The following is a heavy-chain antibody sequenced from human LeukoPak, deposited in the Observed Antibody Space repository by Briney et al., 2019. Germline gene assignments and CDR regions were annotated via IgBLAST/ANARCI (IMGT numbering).Heavy chain of an antibody. Sequence: SETLSLTCTVSGGSISSYYWSWIRQPPGKGLEWIGYIYYSGSTNYNPSLKSRVTISVDTSKNQFSLKLSSVTAADTAVYYCARHEGRYSGYVPHARYYFDYWGQGTLVTVSS. J-gene: IGHJ4*02. CDR1: GGSISSYY. V-gene: IGHV4-59*08. CDR3: ARHEGRYSGYVPHARYYFDY. CDR2: IYYSGST. D-gene: IGHD5-12*01.